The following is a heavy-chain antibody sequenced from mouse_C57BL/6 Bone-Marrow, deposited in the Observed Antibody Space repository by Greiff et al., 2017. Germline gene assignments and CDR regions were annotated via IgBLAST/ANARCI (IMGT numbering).Heavy chain of an antibody. CDR1: GYTFTSYW. V-gene: IGHV1-53*01. J-gene: IGHJ4*01. CDR3: ARGPHYYAMDY. CDR2: INPSNGGT. Sequence: QVQLQQPGTELVKPGASVKLSCKASGYTFTSYWMHWVKQRPGQGLEWIGKINPSNGGTNYNEKFKSKATLTVDKSSSTAYMQISSLTSEDTAVYYCARGPHYYAMDYWGRGNAVTVSS.